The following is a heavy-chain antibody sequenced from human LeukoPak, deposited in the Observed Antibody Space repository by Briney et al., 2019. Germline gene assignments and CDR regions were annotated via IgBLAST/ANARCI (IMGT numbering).Heavy chain of an antibody. D-gene: IGHD2/OR15-2a*01. J-gene: IGHJ3*02. CDR3: AKDGRNSPLM. V-gene: IGHV3-23*01. CDR1: GFTFSNYA. CDR2: ITSTGGTT. Sequence: LGGFLRLSCAASGFTFSNYAMSWVRQAPGKGLDWVSGITSTGGTTYYADSVQGRFTISRDNSRNMLYLQMNSLRAEDTAVYYCAKDGRNSPLMWGQGTVVSVSS.